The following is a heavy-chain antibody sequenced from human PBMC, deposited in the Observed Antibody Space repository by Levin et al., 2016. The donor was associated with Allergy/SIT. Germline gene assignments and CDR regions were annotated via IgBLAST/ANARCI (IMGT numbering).Heavy chain of an antibody. D-gene: IGHD2-21*01. J-gene: IGHJ4*01. CDR2: VYYNGVN. CDR1: GDSIDTRNYY. CDR3: ARRGRSAVVIPGFDF. V-gene: IGHV4-39*01. Sequence: SETLSLTCHVSGDSIDTRNYYWAWIRQSPDKGLEWIGDVYYNGVNYYNPSLQSRLTLSIDTLKNEFYLNLTSVTVADTSLYYCARRGRSAVVIPGFDFWGRGIPITVSS.